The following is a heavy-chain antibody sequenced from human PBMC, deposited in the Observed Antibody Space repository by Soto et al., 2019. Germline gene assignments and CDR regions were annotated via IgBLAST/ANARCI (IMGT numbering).Heavy chain of an antibody. Sequence: HPGGSLRLSCVASGFTFSTHAMSWVRQAPGKGLEWVATVAYSGVSTYYADFVKGRFTVSKDNSKNTLSLQMSSLRDEDTAVYYCAKDRDTYGPIYYFDSWGQGTLVTVSS. V-gene: IGHV3-23*01. CDR3: AKDRDTYGPIYYFDS. J-gene: IGHJ4*02. CDR1: GFTFSTHA. CDR2: VAYSGVST. D-gene: IGHD5-18*01.